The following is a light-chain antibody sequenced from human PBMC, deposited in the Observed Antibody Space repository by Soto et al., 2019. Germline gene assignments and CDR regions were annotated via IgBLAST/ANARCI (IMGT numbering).Light chain of an antibody. Sequence: QSALTQPASVSGSPGQSITISCTGISSDVESYNFVSWYQQYPGKAPKFIIYEATKRPSGVSNRFSGSKSGNTASLTISGLQAEDEADYYCCSYVQTSSNVVFGGGTKLTVL. J-gene: IGLJ2*01. V-gene: IGLV2-23*01. CDR2: EAT. CDR1: SSDVESYNF. CDR3: CSYVQTSSNVV.